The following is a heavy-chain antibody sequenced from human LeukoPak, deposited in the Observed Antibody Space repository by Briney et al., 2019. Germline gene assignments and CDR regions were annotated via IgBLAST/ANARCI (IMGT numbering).Heavy chain of an antibody. J-gene: IGHJ2*01. Sequence: PSETLSLTCTVSGGSISSYYWSWIRQPPGKGLELIGHIYYSGSTNYNPSLKSRVTIPVDTSKDQFSLKLSSVTAADTAVYYCARRPDYGDYWYFDLWGRGTLVTVSS. CDR2: IYYSGST. CDR1: GGSISSYY. CDR3: ARRPDYGDYWYFDL. V-gene: IGHV4-59*08. D-gene: IGHD4-17*01.